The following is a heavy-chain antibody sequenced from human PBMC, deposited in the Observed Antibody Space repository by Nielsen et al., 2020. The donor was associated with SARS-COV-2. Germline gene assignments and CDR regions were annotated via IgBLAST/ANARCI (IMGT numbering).Heavy chain of an antibody. CDR3: ARDLRSRASFDF. CDR1: GFTFSNYG. D-gene: IGHD3-3*01. Sequence: GESLKISCAASGFTFSNYGMHWVRQAPGKGLEWVAVISNDGTKKYYGDSVKGRFTISRDNSKKTMYLQMNSLRAEDTAVYYCARDLRSRASFDFWGQGTLVTVSS. J-gene: IGHJ4*02. V-gene: IGHV3-30*03. CDR2: ISNDGTKK.